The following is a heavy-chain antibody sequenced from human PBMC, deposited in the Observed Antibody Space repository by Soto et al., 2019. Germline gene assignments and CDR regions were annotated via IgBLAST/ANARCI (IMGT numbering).Heavy chain of an antibody. J-gene: IGHJ6*01. Sequence: QVQLVESGGGVVQPGRSLRLSCAAPGFTFSSYGMHWVRQAPGKGLEWVAVISYDGSNKYYADSVKGRFTISRDNSKNTLYLQMNSLRAEDTAVYYCAKEVWSGPMDVWAKGPTVTVSS. CDR3: AKEVWSGPMDV. D-gene: IGHD3-3*01. CDR1: GFTFSSYG. V-gene: IGHV3-30*18. CDR2: ISYDGSNK.